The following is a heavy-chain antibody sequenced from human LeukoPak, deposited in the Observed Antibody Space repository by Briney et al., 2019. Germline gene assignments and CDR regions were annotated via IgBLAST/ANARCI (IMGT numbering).Heavy chain of an antibody. CDR1: GYSISSGYY. Sequence: SETLSLTCTVSGYSISSGYYWGWIRQPPGKGLEGIGSIYHSGSTYYNPSRKSRVTISVDTSKNQFSLQLSSVTDADTAVYYCARYKDALKWELLYWDYFDYWGQGTLVTVSS. J-gene: IGHJ4*02. D-gene: IGHD1-26*01. V-gene: IGHV4-38-2*02. CDR2: IYHSGST. CDR3: ARYKDALKWELLYWDYFDY.